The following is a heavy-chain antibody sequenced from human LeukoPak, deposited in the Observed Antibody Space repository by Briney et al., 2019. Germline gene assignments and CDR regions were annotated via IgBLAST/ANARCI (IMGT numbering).Heavy chain of an antibody. CDR3: VRDGHRLYDYYYYYMDV. V-gene: IGHV1-18*01. J-gene: IGHJ6*03. CDR2: ISAYNGHT. D-gene: IGHD2-2*02. Sequence: GASVKVSCKASGYTFTSYGISWVRQAPGQGLEWMGWISAYNGHTNYAQKLQGRVTMTTDASTTTAYTELRSLRSDDTAVYYCVRDGHRLYDYYYYYMDVWGKGTTVTVSS. CDR1: GYTFTSYG.